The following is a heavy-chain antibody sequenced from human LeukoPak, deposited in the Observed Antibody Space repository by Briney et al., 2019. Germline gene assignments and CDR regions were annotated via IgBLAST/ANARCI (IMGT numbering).Heavy chain of an antibody. CDR3: AREGRTSPIDY. V-gene: IGHV1-69*04. CDR1: GGTFSSYA. J-gene: IGHJ4*02. Sequence: SVKVSCKASGGTFSSYAISWVRQAPGQGLEWMGRIIPILGIANYAQKLQGRVTMTTDTSTSTAYMELRSLRSDDTAVYYCAREGRTSPIDYWGQGTLVTVSS. D-gene: IGHD2-2*01. CDR2: IIPILGIA.